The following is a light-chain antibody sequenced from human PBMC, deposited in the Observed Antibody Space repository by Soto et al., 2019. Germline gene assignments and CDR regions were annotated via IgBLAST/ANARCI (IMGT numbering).Light chain of an antibody. J-gene: IGKJ5*01. V-gene: IGKV3-11*01. CDR1: QSVSKY. CDR3: QQRSNWPIT. Sequence: EIVLTQSPATLSLSPGERVTLSCRTSQSVSKYFAWYQQKPGRAPRLLIYDASSRATGIPARFIGSGSGTDFTLTISSLEPEDFAIYYCQQRSNWPITFGQGTQLEIK. CDR2: DAS.